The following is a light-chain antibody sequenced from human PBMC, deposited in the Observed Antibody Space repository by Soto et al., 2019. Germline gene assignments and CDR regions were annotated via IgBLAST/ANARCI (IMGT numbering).Light chain of an antibody. CDR3: SSYVGSNKGV. V-gene: IGLV2-8*01. Sequence: QSALTQPPSASGSPGQSVTISCTGTSSDVGGYNYVSWYQQHPGKAPKVMIYEVSKRPSGVPDRFSGSKSGNTASLTVSGLQAEDEADYYCSSYVGSNKGVFGGGTKLTVL. CDR1: SSDVGGYNY. J-gene: IGLJ2*01. CDR2: EVS.